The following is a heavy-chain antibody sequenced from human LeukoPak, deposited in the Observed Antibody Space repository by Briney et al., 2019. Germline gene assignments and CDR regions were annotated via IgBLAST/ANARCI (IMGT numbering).Heavy chain of an antibody. Sequence: SETLSLTCTVSGGSISDAAYYWSWIRQHPGEGLEWIGYVFYSGSTSYNPSLKSRVTISVDTSKNQFSLKLTSVTAADTAVYYCASERYDSSGYGSNWFDPWGQGTLVTVSS. CDR3: ASERYDSSGYGSNWFDP. CDR2: VFYSGST. J-gene: IGHJ5*02. CDR1: GGSISDAAYY. D-gene: IGHD3-22*01. V-gene: IGHV4-31*03.